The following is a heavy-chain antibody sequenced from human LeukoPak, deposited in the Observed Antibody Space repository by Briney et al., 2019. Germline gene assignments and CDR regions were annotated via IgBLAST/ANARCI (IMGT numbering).Heavy chain of an antibody. Sequence: GGSLRLSCEASGFIFSSYVMGWVRQAPGKGLEWVSSISVGGGDTFTADSVKGRFTITRENSKNTLYRQMMGLRVEDTAIYYCAKLNLGEMAYFDSWGQGILVTVSS. CDR1: GFIFSSYV. V-gene: IGHV3-23*01. J-gene: IGHJ4*02. D-gene: IGHD2-21*01. CDR2: ISVGGGDT. CDR3: AKLNLGEMAYFDS.